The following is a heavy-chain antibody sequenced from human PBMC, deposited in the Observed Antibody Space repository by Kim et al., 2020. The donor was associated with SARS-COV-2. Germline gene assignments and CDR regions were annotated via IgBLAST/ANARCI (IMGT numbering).Heavy chain of an antibody. CDR3: AKCIGGSYPDAFDI. D-gene: IGHD1-26*01. V-gene: IGHV3-23*01. Sequence: ESGKGRFTIARDNSKNTLYLQMNILRAEDTAVYYCAKCIGGSYPDAFDIWGQGTMVTVSS. J-gene: IGHJ3*02.